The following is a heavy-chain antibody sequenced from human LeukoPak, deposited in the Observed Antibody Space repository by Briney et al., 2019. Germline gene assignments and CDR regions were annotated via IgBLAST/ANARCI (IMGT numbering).Heavy chain of an antibody. D-gene: IGHD2-15*01. CDR2: IYSGGST. CDR3: ARSRLQGVNWFDP. Sequence: PGGSLRLSCAASGFTVSSNYMNWVRQAPGKGLEWVSVIYSGGSTYYADSVKGRFTISRDNAKNSLYLQMNSLRAEDTAVYYCARSRLQGVNWFDPWGQGTLVTVSS. CDR1: GFTVSSNY. J-gene: IGHJ5*02. V-gene: IGHV3-66*01.